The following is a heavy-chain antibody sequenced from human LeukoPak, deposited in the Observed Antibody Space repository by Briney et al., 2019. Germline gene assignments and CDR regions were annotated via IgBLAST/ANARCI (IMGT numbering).Heavy chain of an antibody. J-gene: IGHJ6*03. V-gene: IGHV4-59*01. CDR1: GGSISSYY. CDR3: ARGSGFSYMDV. CDR2: IYYSGSI. D-gene: IGHD5-12*01. Sequence: PSETLSLTCTVSGGSISSYYWSWIRQPPGKGLEWITYIYYSGSINYNPSLKSRVTISIDPSKTQFSLQLSSVTAADTAVYFCARGSGFSYMDVWGKGTTVTVS.